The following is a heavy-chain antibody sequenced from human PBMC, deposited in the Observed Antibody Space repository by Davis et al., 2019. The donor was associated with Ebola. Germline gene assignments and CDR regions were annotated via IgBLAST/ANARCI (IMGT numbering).Heavy chain of an antibody. V-gene: IGHV3-30*02. D-gene: IGHD6-13*01. Sequence: PGGSLRLSCAASGFTFSSYGMHWVRQAPGKGLEWVAFIRYDGSNKYYADSVKGRFTISRDNSKNTLYLQMNSLRAEDTAVYYCAKDRLLAAGPNDAFDIWGQGTMVTVSP. CDR2: IRYDGSNK. CDR3: AKDRLLAAGPNDAFDI. J-gene: IGHJ3*02. CDR1: GFTFSSYG.